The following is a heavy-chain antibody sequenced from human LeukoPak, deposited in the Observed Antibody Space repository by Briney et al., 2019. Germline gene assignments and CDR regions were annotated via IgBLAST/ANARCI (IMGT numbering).Heavy chain of an antibody. CDR1: GGTFSSYA. J-gene: IGHJ3*02. D-gene: IGHD3-22*01. CDR2: IIPIFGTA. CDR3: ARSLYYYDSSGQPLSVAFDI. Sequence: SVKVSCKASGGTFSSYAISWVRQAPGQGLEWMGGIIPIFGTANYAQKFQGRVTITADESTSTAYMELSSLRSEDTAVYYCARSLYYYDSSGQPLSVAFDIWGQGTMVTVS. V-gene: IGHV1-69*01.